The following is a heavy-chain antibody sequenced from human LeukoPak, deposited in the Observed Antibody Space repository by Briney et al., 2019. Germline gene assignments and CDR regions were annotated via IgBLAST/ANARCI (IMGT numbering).Heavy chain of an antibody. J-gene: IGHJ4*02. Sequence: KTSETLSLTCTVSGGSISSYYCSWIRQPPGKGLEWIGYMYYSGSTNYNPSLKSRVTISVDMSKNQFSLKLSSVTAADTAVYYCARGSPWTADPMLYYSNYWGQGTLVTVSS. CDR2: MYYSGST. CDR1: GGSISSYY. CDR3: ARGSPWTADPMLYYSNY. D-gene: IGHD2-8*01. V-gene: IGHV4-59*12.